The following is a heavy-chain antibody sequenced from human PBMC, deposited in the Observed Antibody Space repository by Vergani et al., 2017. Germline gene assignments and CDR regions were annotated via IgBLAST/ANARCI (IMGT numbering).Heavy chain of an antibody. D-gene: IGHD2-21*02. V-gene: IGHV1-69-2*01. Sequence: EVQLVQSGAEVKKPGATVKISCKVSGYTFTDYYMHWVQQAPGKGLEWMGLVDTEDGETIYAEKFQGRVTITADTSTDTAYMELSSLRSEDTAVYYCATGGIVVVTAIPLPLGYWGQGTLVTVSS. CDR3: ATGGIVVVTAIPLPLGY. J-gene: IGHJ4*02. CDR1: GYTFTDYY. CDR2: VDTEDGET.